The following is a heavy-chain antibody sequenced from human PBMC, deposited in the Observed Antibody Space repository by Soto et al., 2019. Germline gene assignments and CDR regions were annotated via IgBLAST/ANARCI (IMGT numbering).Heavy chain of an antibody. D-gene: IGHD6-13*01. V-gene: IGHV3-33*01. CDR3: ARDGRQQLPYYYSGMDV. Sequence: GGSLRLSCAASGFTFSSYGMHWVRQAPGKGLEWVAVIWYDGSNKYYADSVKGRFTISRDNSKNTLYLQMNSLRAEDTAVYYCARDGRQQLPYYYSGMDVWGQGATVTVSS. CDR1: GFTFSSYG. CDR2: IWYDGSNK. J-gene: IGHJ6*02.